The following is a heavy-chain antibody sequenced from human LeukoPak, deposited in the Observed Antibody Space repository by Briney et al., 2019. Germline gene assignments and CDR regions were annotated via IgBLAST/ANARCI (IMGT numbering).Heavy chain of an antibody. CDR3: ASSRKRELIDY. CDR2: IYTSGST. V-gene: IGHV4-4*07. Sequence: KTSETLSLTCTVSGGSISSHYWSWIRQHAGKGLEWIGRIYTSGSTNYNPSLKSRVTMTVDTSKNHISLRLSSVTAADTAVYYCASSRKRELIDYWGQGTLVTVSS. CDR1: GGSISSHY. J-gene: IGHJ4*02. D-gene: IGHD1-26*01.